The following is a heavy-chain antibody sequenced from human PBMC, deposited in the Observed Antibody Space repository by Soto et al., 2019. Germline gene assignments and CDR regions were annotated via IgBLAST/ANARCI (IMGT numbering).Heavy chain of an antibody. Sequence: PSQTLSLTCDISGDSVSSSSAAWHWIRQSPSRGLEWLGRTYYRSKWIHEYTVAMESRITINPDTSKNQFSLHIYSVTPEDTAVYYCAGVVWFRGMDVWGQGTPVTVSS. CDR1: GDSVSSSSAA. CDR3: AGVVWFRGMDV. J-gene: IGHJ6*02. D-gene: IGHD3-16*01. V-gene: IGHV6-1*01. CDR2: TYYRSKWIH.